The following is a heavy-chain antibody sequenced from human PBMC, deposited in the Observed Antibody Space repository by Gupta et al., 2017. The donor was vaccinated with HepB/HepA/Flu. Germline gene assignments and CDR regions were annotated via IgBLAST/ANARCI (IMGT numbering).Heavy chain of an antibody. V-gene: IGHV4-34*01. CDR2: INHSGST. J-gene: IGHJ4*02. CDR1: GGSFSGYY. CDR3: ARITGTTLWLDY. D-gene: IGHD1-7*01. Sequence: QVQLQQWGAGLLKPSETLSLTCAVYGGSFSGYYCSWIRQPPGKGLEWIGEINHSGSTNYNPSLKSRVTISVETSKNQCFLKLSSVTAADTAVYYCARITGTTLWLDYWGQGTLVTVSS.